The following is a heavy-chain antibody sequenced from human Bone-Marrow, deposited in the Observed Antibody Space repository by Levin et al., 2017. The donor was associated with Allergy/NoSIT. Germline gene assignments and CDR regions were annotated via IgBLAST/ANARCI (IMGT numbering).Heavy chain of an antibody. CDR3: ARGAALGTGNWFDP. CDR2: INPRGGTT. V-gene: IGHV1-46*01. J-gene: IGHJ5*02. D-gene: IGHD6-13*01. CDR1: GYTFTNYY. Sequence: ASVKVSCKASGYTFTNYYIHWVRQAPGQGLEWMGIINPRGGTTTYAQTFQGRVTMTRDTSTTTVYMELSSLTSDETAVYYCARGAALGTGNWFDPWGQGTLVTVSS.